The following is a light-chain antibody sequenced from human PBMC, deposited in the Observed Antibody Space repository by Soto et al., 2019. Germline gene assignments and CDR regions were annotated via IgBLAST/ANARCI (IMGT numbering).Light chain of an antibody. J-gene: IGLJ1*01. Sequence: QSALTQPASVSGSHGQSITISCTGTSSDVGGYHYVSWYQQHPGKAPKLMIYEVSNRPSGVSNRCSGSKFGNTATRTISGLQAEDEADYYCSSYTSSSTPRYVFGTGTKLTVL. CDR2: EVS. CDR3: SSYTSSSTPRYV. V-gene: IGLV2-14*01. CDR1: SSDVGGYHY.